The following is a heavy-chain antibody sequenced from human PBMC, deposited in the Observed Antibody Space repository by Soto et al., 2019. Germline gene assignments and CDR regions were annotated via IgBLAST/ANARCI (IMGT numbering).Heavy chain of an antibody. V-gene: IGHV4-59*08. Sequence: SETLSLTCTVSGGSISSYYWSWIRQPPGKGLEWIGYIYYSGSTNYNPSLKSRVTISVDTSKNQFSLKLSSVTAADTAVYYCARHGGGRGYCSSTSCYVFDYWGQGTLVTISS. J-gene: IGHJ4*02. CDR3: ARHGGGRGYCSSTSCYVFDY. CDR1: GGSISSYY. D-gene: IGHD2-2*01. CDR2: IYYSGST.